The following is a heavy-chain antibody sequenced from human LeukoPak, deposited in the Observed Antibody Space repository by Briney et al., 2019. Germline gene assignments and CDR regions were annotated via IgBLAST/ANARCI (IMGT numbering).Heavy chain of an antibody. CDR1: GGTFSSYA. J-gene: IGHJ6*03. Sequence: ASVKVSCKASGGTFSSYAISWVRQAPGQGLEWMGGIIPIFGTANYAQKFQGRVTITTDESTSTAYMELSSLRSEDTAVYYCARVSGKAAAGNGYYYYMDVWGKGTTATVSS. V-gene: IGHV1-69*05. CDR3: ARVSGKAAAGNGYYYYMDV. D-gene: IGHD6-13*01. CDR2: IIPIFGTA.